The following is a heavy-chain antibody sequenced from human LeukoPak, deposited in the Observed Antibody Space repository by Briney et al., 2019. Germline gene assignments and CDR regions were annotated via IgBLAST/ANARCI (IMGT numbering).Heavy chain of an antibody. CDR1: GGSFSGYY. D-gene: IGHD6-19*01. CDR3: ARSRRFGIAVAGTRPELDY. Sequence: PSETLSLTCAVYGGSFSGYYWSWIRQPPGKGLEWIGEINHSGSTNYNPSLKSRVTISVDTSKNQFSLKLSSVTAADTAVYYCARSRRFGIAVAGTRPELDYWGQGTLVTVSS. J-gene: IGHJ4*02. CDR2: INHSGST. V-gene: IGHV4-34*01.